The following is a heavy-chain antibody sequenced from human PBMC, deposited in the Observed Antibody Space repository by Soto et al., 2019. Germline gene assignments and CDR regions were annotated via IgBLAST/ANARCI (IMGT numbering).Heavy chain of an antibody. CDR1: GYRYTRYW. J-gene: IGHJ3*02. CDR2: IYPGDSDT. D-gene: IGHD3-10*01. CDR3: ARHHPYYYGSDSDHAFDI. V-gene: IGHV5-51*01. Sequence: GESLKISCKRSGYRYTRYWIGSVRQMPGKGLEWMGIIYPGDSDTIYSTSFQVQVTISADKSISTAYLQWRSLKASDTAMYYCARHHPYYYGSDSDHAFDIWGQGTMVTV.